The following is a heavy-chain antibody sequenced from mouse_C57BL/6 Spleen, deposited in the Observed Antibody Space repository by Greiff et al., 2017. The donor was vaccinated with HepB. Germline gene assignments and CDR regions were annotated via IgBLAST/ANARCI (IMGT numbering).Heavy chain of an antibody. Sequence: QVQLKQSGPGLVQPSQSLSITCTVSGFSLTSYGVHWVRQSPGRGLEWLGVIWSGGSTDYNAAFISRLSISKDNSKSQVFFKMNSLQTDDTAIYYCAREFYYDPFAYWGQGTLVTVSA. J-gene: IGHJ3*01. D-gene: IGHD2-4*01. V-gene: IGHV2-2*01. CDR2: IWSGGST. CDR1: GFSLTSYG. CDR3: AREFYYDPFAY.